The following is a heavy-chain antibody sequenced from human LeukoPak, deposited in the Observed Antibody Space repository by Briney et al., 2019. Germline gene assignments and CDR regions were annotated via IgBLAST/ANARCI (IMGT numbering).Heavy chain of an antibody. D-gene: IGHD3-22*01. CDR2: IFYTGST. Sequence: SETLSLTCTVSGGSISSYYWSWVRQPPGKGLEWIGYIFYTGSTKYGPSLNSRVTISLDASKNQFSLKLSSVTAADTAVYYCARQPAGYYGKTGYYPYYFDYWGQGTLVTVSS. CDR1: GGSISSYY. J-gene: IGHJ4*02. V-gene: IGHV4-59*08. CDR3: ARQPAGYYGKTGYYPYYFDY.